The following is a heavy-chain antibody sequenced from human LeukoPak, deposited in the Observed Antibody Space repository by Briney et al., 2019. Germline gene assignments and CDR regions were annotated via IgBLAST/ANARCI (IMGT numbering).Heavy chain of an antibody. CDR2: INPNSGGT. CDR1: GYTFTGYY. Sequence: ASVKVSCKASGYTFTGYYMHWVRQAPGQGREWMGWINPNSGGTNYAQKLQGRVTRTTDTSTSTAYMELRSLRSDDTAVYYCARVGGGSGSYYIFSPHDAFDIWGQGTMVTVSS. D-gene: IGHD3-10*01. V-gene: IGHV1-2*02. J-gene: IGHJ3*02. CDR3: ARVGGGSGSYYIFSPHDAFDI.